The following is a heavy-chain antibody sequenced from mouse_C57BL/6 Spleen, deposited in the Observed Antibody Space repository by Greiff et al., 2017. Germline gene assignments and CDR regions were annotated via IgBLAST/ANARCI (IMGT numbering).Heavy chain of an antibody. J-gene: IGHJ3*01. V-gene: IGHV1-15*01. CDR3: TRSHYSNYGWFAY. D-gene: IGHD2-5*01. CDR2: IGPETGGT. CDR1: GYTFTDYE. Sequence: VQRVESGAELVRPGASVTLSCKASGYTFTDYEMHWVKQTPVHGLEWIGAIGPETGGTAYNQKFKGKAILTADKSSSTAYMELRSLTSEDSAVYYCTRSHYSNYGWFAYWGQGTLVTVSA.